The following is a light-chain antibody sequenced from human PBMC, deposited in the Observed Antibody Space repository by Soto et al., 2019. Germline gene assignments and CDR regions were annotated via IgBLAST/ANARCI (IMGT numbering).Light chain of an antibody. CDR2: DAT. Sequence: DLPMTQSPSSLSASVGDRVTITCKARQDISNYLDWYQQKPRKAPKLQIYDATNWEKGGPSRFSGRGSGTEFTFSISSLLTEDMAAYYCQYYDKLPLTFGGGTKVESK. CDR1: QDISNY. CDR3: QYYDKLPLT. J-gene: IGKJ4*01. V-gene: IGKV1-33*01.